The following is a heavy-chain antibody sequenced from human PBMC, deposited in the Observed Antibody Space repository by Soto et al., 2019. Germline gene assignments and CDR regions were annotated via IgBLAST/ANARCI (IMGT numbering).Heavy chain of an antibody. Sequence: SETLSLTCTVSGGSISSGDYYWSWIRQPPGKGLEWIGYIYYSGSTYYNPSLKSRVTISVGTSKNQFSLKLSSVTAADTAVYYCARDRVTYYYDSSGYDYWGQGTLVTVSS. CDR1: GGSISSGDYY. J-gene: IGHJ4*02. D-gene: IGHD3-22*01. V-gene: IGHV4-30-4*01. CDR2: IYYSGST. CDR3: ARDRVTYYYDSSGYDY.